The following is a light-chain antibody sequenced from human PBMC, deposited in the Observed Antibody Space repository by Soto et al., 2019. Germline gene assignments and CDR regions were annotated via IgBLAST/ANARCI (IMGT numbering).Light chain of an antibody. Sequence: DIQMTQSPSSLSASVGDRVTITCQASQDISNYLNWYQQKPGKAPKLLIYDASNLETGVPSRFSGSGTGTAFPFTISSLQPEDITTYYCQQYDKLPSISFGQGTR. J-gene: IGKJ5*01. V-gene: IGKV1-33*01. CDR1: QDISNY. CDR2: DAS. CDR3: QQYDKLPSIS.